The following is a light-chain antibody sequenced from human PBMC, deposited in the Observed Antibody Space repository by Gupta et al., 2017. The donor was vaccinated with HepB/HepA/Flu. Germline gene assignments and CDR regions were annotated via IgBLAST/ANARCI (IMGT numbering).Light chain of an antibody. V-gene: IGKV3-15*01. CDR1: QSVSSN. CDR2: GAS. J-gene: IGKJ2*02. Sequence: EIVMTQSPVTLSVSPGERATLSCRASQSVSSNLAWYQQKPGQAPRLLIYGASTRATGIPARFSGSGSGTEFTLTISSLQSEDFAVYYCQQNNHCPSIFGQGTKLEIK. CDR3: QQNNHCPSI.